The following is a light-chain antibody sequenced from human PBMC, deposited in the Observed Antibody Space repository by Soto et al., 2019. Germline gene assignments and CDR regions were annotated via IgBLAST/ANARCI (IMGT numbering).Light chain of an antibody. CDR1: QSVGRN. J-gene: IGKJ3*01. Sequence: EIVVTQSPGILSVSPGDRATLSCRASQSVGRNLAWYQQKPGQAPTLLIYAASTRATGLPARFSGSGSGTDFTLTISSLQSEDVAGYYGQEYSNWPLFTFGPGTRVDIK. CDR2: AAS. CDR3: QEYSNWPLFT. V-gene: IGKV3-15*01.